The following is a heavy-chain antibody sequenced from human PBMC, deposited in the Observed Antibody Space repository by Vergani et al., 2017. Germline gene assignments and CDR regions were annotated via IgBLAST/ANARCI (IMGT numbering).Heavy chain of an antibody. CDR1: GFRFREHG. J-gene: IGHJ4*02. Sequence: EVQLLESGGGSVQPGESLRLSCVASGFRFREHGMNWVRQAPGKGLEWVSGISGHDHRTLYADSVKGRFIISRDDSKNTLYLHMSSLRAEDTAIYYCARDGEKVGYRRHNYLDFWGQGTLVTVSS. D-gene: IGHD6-25*01. V-gene: IGHV3-23*01. CDR2: ISGHDHRT. CDR3: ARDGEKVGYRRHNYLDF.